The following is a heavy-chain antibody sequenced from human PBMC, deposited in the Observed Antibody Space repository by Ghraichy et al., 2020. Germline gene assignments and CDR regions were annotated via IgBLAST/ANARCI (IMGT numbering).Heavy chain of an antibody. CDR1: GYSFTTYW. Sequence: GESLNISCKGSGYSFTTYWIGWVRQMPGKGLEWMGIIYPGDSDTRYSPSFQGQVTISADKSISTAYLQWSSLKASDTAMYYCARHASSGWAPFDYWGQGTLVTVSS. V-gene: IGHV5-51*01. D-gene: IGHD6-19*01. CDR2: IYPGDSDT. CDR3: ARHASSGWAPFDY. J-gene: IGHJ4*02.